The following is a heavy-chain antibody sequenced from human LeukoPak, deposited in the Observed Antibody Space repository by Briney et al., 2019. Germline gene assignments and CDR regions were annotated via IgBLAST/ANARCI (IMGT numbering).Heavy chain of an antibody. Sequence: GGSLRLSCAASGFTFSSYAMSWVRQAPGKGLEWVSAISGSGGSTYYADSVKGRFTISRDNSKNTLYLQMNSLRAEDTAVYYCAKEGGPYSSSWSDFDYWGQGTLVTVSS. V-gene: IGHV3-23*01. D-gene: IGHD6-13*01. CDR1: GFTFSSYA. CDR3: AKEGGPYSSSWSDFDY. CDR2: ISGSGGST. J-gene: IGHJ4*02.